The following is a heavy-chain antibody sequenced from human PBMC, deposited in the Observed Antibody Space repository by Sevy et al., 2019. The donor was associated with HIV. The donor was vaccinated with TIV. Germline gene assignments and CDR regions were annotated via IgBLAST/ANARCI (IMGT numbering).Heavy chain of an antibody. CDR3: ARETRYYDFWSGYYPTDYNWFDP. D-gene: IGHD3-3*01. CDR2: IKQDGSEK. J-gene: IGHJ5*02. CDR1: GFTFSSYW. Sequence: GGSLRLSCAASGFTFSSYWMSWVRQAPGKGLEWVANIKQDGSEKYYVDSVKGRLTISRDNAKNSLYLQMNSLRAEDTAVYYCARETRYYDFWSGYYPTDYNWFDPWGQGTLVTVSS. V-gene: IGHV3-7*01.